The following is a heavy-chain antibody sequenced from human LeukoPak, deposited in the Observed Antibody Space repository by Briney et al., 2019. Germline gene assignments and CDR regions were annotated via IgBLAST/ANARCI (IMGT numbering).Heavy chain of an antibody. Sequence: ASVKVSCKASGYTFTGYYMHWVRQAPGQGLEWMGWINPNSGGTNYAQKLQGRVTMTTDTSTSTAYMELRSLRSDDTAVYYCARGGSLWFGDLVGYWGQGTLVTVSS. CDR1: GYTFTGYY. D-gene: IGHD3-10*01. V-gene: IGHV1-2*02. J-gene: IGHJ4*02. CDR2: INPNSGGT. CDR3: ARGGSLWFGDLVGY.